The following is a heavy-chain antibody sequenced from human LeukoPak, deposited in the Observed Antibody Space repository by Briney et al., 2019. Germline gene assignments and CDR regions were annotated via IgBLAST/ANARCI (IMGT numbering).Heavy chain of an antibody. CDR3: ARKAGYCSSTSCSHYRYFDL. Sequence: PSETLSLTCTVYGGSFSGYYWSWIRQPPGKGLEWIGEINHSGSTNYNPSLKSRVAISVDTSKNQFSLRVSSVTAADTAVYYCARKAGYCSSTSCSHYRYFDLWGRGTLVTVSS. CDR2: INHSGST. CDR1: GGSFSGYY. D-gene: IGHD2-2*01. J-gene: IGHJ2*01. V-gene: IGHV4-34*01.